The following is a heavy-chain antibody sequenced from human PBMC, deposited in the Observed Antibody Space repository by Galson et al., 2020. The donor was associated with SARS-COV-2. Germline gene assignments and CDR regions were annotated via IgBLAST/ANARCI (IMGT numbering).Heavy chain of an antibody. V-gene: IGHV3-23*01. D-gene: IGHD5-12*01. CDR2: ISGSGGST. CDR1: GFTFSSYA. Sequence: GGSLRLSCAASGFTFSSYAMSWVRQAPGKGLEWVSAISGSGGSTYYADSVKGRFTISRDNSKNTLYLQMNSLRAEDTAVYYCAKDITRGYDSSRAFDIWGQGTMVTVSS. CDR3: AKDITRGYDSSRAFDI. J-gene: IGHJ3*02.